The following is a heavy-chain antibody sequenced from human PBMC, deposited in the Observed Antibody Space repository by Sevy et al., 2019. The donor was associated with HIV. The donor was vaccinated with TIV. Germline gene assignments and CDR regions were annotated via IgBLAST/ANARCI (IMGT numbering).Heavy chain of an antibody. Sequence: GGSLRLSCATSGFNFSTYVMNWVRQAPGKGLEWVALIWYDETNKYYADPMKGRFTISRDNSKNTLYLQMNSLRAEDTAVYYCAREEDTSSSLGYGMDVWGQGTMVTVSS. D-gene: IGHD2-15*01. V-gene: IGHV3-33*01. CDR3: AREEDTSSSLGYGMDV. CDR2: IWYDETNK. J-gene: IGHJ6*02. CDR1: GFNFSTYV.